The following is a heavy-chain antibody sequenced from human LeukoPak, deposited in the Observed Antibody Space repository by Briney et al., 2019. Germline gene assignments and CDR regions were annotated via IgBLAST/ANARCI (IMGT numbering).Heavy chain of an antibody. CDR1: GGSISSYY. Sequence: SETLSLTCTVSGGSISSYYWSWIRQPPGKGLEWIGYIYYSGSTNYNRSLKSRVTISVDTSKNPFSLKLSSVTAADTALYYCAGGFYFDYWGQGTLVTVSS. CDR3: AGGFYFDY. D-gene: IGHD4-23*01. J-gene: IGHJ4*02. V-gene: IGHV4-59*01. CDR2: IYYSGST.